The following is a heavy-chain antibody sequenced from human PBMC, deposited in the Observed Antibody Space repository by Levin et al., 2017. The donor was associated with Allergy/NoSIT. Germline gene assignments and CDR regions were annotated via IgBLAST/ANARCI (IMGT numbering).Heavy chain of an antibody. D-gene: IGHD2-15*01. CDR1: GFTFDEYA. Sequence: PGGSLRLSCAASGFTFDEYAMHWVRQAPGKGLEWVSLVSWDGGSAYYADSVKGRFTISRDNSKNSLYLQMHTLRTEDTGLYYCAKDKLSHADSAIDYWGQGTLVTVSS. CDR3: AKDKLSHADSAIDY. V-gene: IGHV3-43D*03. J-gene: IGHJ4*02. CDR2: VSWDGGSA.